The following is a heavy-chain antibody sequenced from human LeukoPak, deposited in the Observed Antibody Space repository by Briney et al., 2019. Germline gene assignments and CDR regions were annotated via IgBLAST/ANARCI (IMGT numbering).Heavy chain of an antibody. V-gene: IGHV3-43*01. Sequence: GGSLRLSCAASGFTLDDYTMHWVRQAPGKGLEWVSLISWDGGSTYYADSVNGRFTISRDNSKNSLYLQMNSLRTEDTALYYCAKAPGGEMAIDYWGQGTLVTVSS. D-gene: IGHD5-24*01. CDR3: AKAPGGEMAIDY. J-gene: IGHJ4*02. CDR1: GFTLDDYT. CDR2: ISWDGGST.